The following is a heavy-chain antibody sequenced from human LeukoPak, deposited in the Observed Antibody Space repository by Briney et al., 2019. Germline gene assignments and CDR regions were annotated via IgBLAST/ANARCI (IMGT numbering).Heavy chain of an antibody. D-gene: IGHD3-10*01. Sequence: GGSLRLSCAASGFTFSSYGMHWVRQAPGKGLEWVAVIWYDGSNKYYADSVKGRFTISRDNSKNTLYLQMNSLRAEDTAVYYCARDARITMVRGIHYFDYWGQGTLDTVSS. CDR2: IWYDGSNK. CDR3: ARDARITMVRGIHYFDY. V-gene: IGHV3-33*01. CDR1: GFTFSSYG. J-gene: IGHJ4*02.